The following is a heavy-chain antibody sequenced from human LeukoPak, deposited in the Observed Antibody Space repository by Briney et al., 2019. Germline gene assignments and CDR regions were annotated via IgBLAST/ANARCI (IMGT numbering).Heavy chain of an antibody. J-gene: IGHJ4*02. V-gene: IGHV3-30*04. D-gene: IGHD3-9*01. CDR1: GFIFSSYA. Sequence: GGSLRLSCAPSGFIFSSYAMHWVRQAPGKGLEWVAVISYDGSNTYYADSVKGRFTVSRDNSKNTLYLQMNSLRAGDTAMYYCARDTGQLRYFDWLGDLDYWGQGTLVTVSS. CDR3: ARDTGQLRYFDWLGDLDY. CDR2: ISYDGSNT.